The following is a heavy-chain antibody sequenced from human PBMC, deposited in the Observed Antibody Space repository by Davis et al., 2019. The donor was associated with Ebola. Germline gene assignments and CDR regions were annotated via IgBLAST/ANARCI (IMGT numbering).Heavy chain of an antibody. CDR1: GFTFSSYA. CDR3: AKDQQAKRGLGAFDI. V-gene: IGHV3-23*01. Sequence: PGGSLRLSCTASGFTFSSYAMNWVRQAPGKGLEWVSVLSGSGDSTYYADSVKGRFTISRDNSKNTLYLQMNSLRVEDTAVYYCAKDQQAKRGLGAFDIWGQGTMVTVSS. D-gene: IGHD6-13*01. J-gene: IGHJ3*02. CDR2: LSGSGDST.